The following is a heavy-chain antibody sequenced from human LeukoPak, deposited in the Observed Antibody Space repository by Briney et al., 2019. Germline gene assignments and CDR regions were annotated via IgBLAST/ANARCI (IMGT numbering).Heavy chain of an antibody. CDR2: INHSGST. Sequence: SETLSLTCAVYGGSFSGYYWSWIRQPPGKGLEWIGEINHSGSTNYNPPLKSRVTISVDTSKNQFSLKLSSVTAADTAVYYCARGPQYYYDSSGYEIDPWGQGTLVTVSS. CDR3: ARGPQYYYDSSGYEIDP. J-gene: IGHJ5*02. CDR1: GGSFSGYY. D-gene: IGHD3-22*01. V-gene: IGHV4-34*01.